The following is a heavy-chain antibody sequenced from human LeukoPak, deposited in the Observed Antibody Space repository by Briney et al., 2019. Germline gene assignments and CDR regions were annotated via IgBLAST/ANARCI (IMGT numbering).Heavy chain of an antibody. CDR3: ARDFFSCSGGSCYPMLGWFDP. V-gene: IGHV4-61*02. J-gene: IGHJ5*02. D-gene: IGHD2-15*01. CDR1: CGSIRRGSYY. CDR2: ICTSGST. Sequence: SETLSLTCTVPCGSIRRGSYYWSSIRQPAGKGLEWIGRICTSGSTNYNPSLKSRVTISVDTSKNQFSLKLSSVTAADTAVYYCARDFFSCSGGSCYPMLGWFDPWGQGTLVTVSS.